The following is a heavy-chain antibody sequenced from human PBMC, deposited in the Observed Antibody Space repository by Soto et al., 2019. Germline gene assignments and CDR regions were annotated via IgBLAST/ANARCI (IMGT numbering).Heavy chain of an antibody. D-gene: IGHD3-22*01. J-gene: IGHJ6*02. CDR3: ARATVPTYYYDSSGYYPRTYYYYYGMDV. V-gene: IGHV4-4*02. Sequence: SETLSLTCAVSGGSISSSNWWSWVRQPPGKGLEWIGEIYHSGSTNYNPSLKSRVTISVDKSKNQFSLKLSSVTAADTAVYYCARATVPTYYYDSSGYYPRTYYYYYGMDVWGQGTTVTVSS. CDR1: GGSISSSNW. CDR2: IYHSGST.